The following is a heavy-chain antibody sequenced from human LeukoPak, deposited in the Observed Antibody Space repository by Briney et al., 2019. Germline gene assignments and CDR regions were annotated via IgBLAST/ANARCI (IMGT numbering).Heavy chain of an antibody. V-gene: IGHV4-59*01. CDR2: IYYTGSA. Sequence: SETLSLTCTVSGGSISGFYWTWIRQPPGKGLERIGQIYYTGSADYNPSLKSGITISVDTSKNQISLMVRSVTAADTAVYHCARFGVNYDMDVWGQGTTVTVSS. CDR3: ARFGVNYDMDV. J-gene: IGHJ6*02. CDR1: GGSISGFY. D-gene: IGHD3-16*01.